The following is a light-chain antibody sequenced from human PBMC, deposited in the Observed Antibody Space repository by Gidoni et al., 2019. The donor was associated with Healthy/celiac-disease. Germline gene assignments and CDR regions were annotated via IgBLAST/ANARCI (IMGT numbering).Light chain of an antibody. CDR3: MQALQTPPLT. V-gene: IGKV2-28*01. CDR1: QSLLHSNGYNY. J-gene: IGKJ4*01. CDR2: LGS. Sequence: DIVMTQSPLSLPVTPGEPAFISCRSSQSLLHSNGYNYLDWYLQKPGQSPQLLIYLGSNRASGVPDRFSGSGSGTDFTLKISRVEAEDVGVYYCMQALQTPPLTFXGXTKVEIK.